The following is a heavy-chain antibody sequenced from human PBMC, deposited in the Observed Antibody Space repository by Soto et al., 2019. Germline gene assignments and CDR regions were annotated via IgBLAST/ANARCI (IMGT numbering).Heavy chain of an antibody. Sequence: SETLSLTCTVSGVSFSSGDYYWSWIRQPPGKGLEWIGYIYYSDNTYSNPSLKSRVAISGDTSRNQFSLRLSSVTAADTAVYYCARPDTRGVIHHYRGQGTLV. D-gene: IGHD3-10*01. CDR3: ARPDTRGVIHHY. CDR2: IYYSDNT. J-gene: IGHJ4*02. V-gene: IGHV4-30-4*01. CDR1: GVSFSSGDYY.